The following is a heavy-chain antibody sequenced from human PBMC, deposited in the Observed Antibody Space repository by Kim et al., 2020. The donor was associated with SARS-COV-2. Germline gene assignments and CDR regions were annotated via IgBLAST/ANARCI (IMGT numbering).Heavy chain of an antibody. J-gene: IGHJ3*01. D-gene: IGHD7-27*01. Sequence: GGSLRLSCAASGFTFSADWMFWVRQVPGKGPEWVAHINPDGSSTYYADSVKGRFSISRDSAKSTLFLQMNSLRVDDTGVYYCVSGGLGYAFIVWGQGTLVSVSS. V-gene: IGHV3-74*01. CDR1: GFTFSADW. CDR3: VSGGLGYAFIV. CDR2: INPDGSST.